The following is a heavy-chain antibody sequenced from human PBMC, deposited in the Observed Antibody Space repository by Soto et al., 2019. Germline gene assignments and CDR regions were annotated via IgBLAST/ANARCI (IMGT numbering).Heavy chain of an antibody. J-gene: IGHJ6*02. V-gene: IGHV3-9*01. CDR3: AKDRAVVVPVSTSYFHYYGLDV. D-gene: IGHD2-2*01. CDR1: GFTLDDYT. CDR2: VGWNGGDI. Sequence: VQLVESGGGLVQPGGSLRLSCAASGFTLDDYTMHWVRQAPGKGLEWVAGVGWNGGDIVYADSVKGRFTVSRDNTKNSLYLEMNSLRTEDTAIYYCAKDRAVVVPVSTSYFHYYGLDVWGQGTMVTVS.